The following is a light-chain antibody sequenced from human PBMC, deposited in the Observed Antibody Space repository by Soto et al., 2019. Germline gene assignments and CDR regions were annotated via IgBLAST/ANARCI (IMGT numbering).Light chain of an antibody. V-gene: IGKV1-17*01. CDR1: RGIRDA. J-gene: IGKJ2*01. CDR3: LQHSDYPFT. Sequence: DIQMTQSPSSLSASVGDRVTITCRASRGIRDALGWYQQKAGKVPKRLIYSASSLQRGVPSRFSGSGSETEFTLTISSLQPEDFATYYCLQHSDYPFTFGQGPRLE. CDR2: SAS.